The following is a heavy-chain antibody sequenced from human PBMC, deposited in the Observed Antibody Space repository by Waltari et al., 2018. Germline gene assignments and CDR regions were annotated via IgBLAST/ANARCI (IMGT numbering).Heavy chain of an antibody. CDR1: GYTLTELS. V-gene: IGHV1-24*01. J-gene: IGHJ2*01. Sequence: QVQLVQSGAEVKKPGASVKVSCKVSGYTLTELSMHWVQQAPGKGLEWMGRVDPEDGETIYAEKFQGRVTITADTSTDTAYMELSSLRSEDTAVYYCATGGITGTTPYWYFDLWGRGTLVTVSS. D-gene: IGHD1-7*01. CDR2: VDPEDGET. CDR3: ATGGITGTTPYWYFDL.